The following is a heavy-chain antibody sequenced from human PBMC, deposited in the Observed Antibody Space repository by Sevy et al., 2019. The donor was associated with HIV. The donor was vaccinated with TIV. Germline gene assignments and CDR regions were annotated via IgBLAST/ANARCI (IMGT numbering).Heavy chain of an antibody. D-gene: IGHD1-26*01. V-gene: IGHV3-33*01. CDR1: QFNFDTYA. J-gene: IGHJ4*02. CDR2: IWYDGSDA. CDR3: ATNMVHAGAYYSCFDY. Sequence: GGSLRLSCVGSQFNFDTYAIHWVRQAPGKGLEWVSMIWYDGSDAYYADSVKGRFAISRDNSKNTVFLQMNSLRAEDKAIYFYATNMVHAGAYYSCFDYWGQGSLVTVSS.